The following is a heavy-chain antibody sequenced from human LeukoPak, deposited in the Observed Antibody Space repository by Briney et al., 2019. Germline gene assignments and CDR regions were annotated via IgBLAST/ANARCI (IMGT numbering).Heavy chain of an antibody. V-gene: IGHV1-18*01. D-gene: IGHD6-13*01. CDR3: AREEGAPIAAANI. J-gene: IGHJ3*02. Sequence: EASVKVSCKASGYTFTSYTISWVRQAPGQGLEWMGWISAYNGNTNYAQKLQGRVTMTTDTPTSTAYMELGSLRSDDTAVYYCAREEGAPIAAANIWGLGTMVTVSS. CDR2: ISAYNGNT. CDR1: GYTFTSYT.